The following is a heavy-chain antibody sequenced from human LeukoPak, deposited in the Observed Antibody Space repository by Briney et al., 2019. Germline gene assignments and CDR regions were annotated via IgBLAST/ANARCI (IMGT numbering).Heavy chain of an antibody. CDR1: GFTFSSYG. Sequence: GGSLRLSCAASGFTFSSYGMHWVRQAPGKGLEWVAFIRYDGSTKYYADSVKDRFTISRDKDKNMVYLQMNNLRAEDTAVYFCASIWFGELLETFDIWGQGTKVTVSS. V-gene: IGHV3-30*02. CDR2: IRYDGSTK. CDR3: ASIWFGELLETFDI. D-gene: IGHD3-10*01. J-gene: IGHJ3*02.